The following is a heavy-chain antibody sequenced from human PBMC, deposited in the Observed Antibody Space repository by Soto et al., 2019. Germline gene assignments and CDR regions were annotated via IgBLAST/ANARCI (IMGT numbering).Heavy chain of an antibody. CDR3: ARQAID. CDR1: GGSISDYY. V-gene: IGHV4-59*08. Sequence: QVQLQESGPGLVKPSETLSLTCPVSGGSISDYYWSWFRQAPGKGLDWIGYVYYSGSTNYNPSLQSRVTMSVDTSKNQFSLKLSSVTAADTAVYYCARQAIDWGQGTLVTVSS. J-gene: IGHJ4*02. CDR2: VYYSGST.